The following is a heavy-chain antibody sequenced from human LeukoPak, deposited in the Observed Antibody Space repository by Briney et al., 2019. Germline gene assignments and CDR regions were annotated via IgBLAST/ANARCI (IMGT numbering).Heavy chain of an antibody. D-gene: IGHD1-26*01. CDR3: ASAFEWEPLDD. CDR1: GFTFSSYS. V-gene: IGHV3-21*01. J-gene: IGHJ4*02. CDR2: ISSSSSYI. Sequence: GGSLRLSCAASGFTFSSYSMNWVRQAPGKGLEWVSSISSSSSYIYYADSVKGRFTISRDNAKNSLYLQMNSLRAEHTAVYYCASAFEWEPLDDWGQGTLVTVSS.